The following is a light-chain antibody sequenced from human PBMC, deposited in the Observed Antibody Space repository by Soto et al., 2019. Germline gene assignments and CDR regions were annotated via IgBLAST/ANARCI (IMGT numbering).Light chain of an antibody. CDR2: DAF. V-gene: IGKV1-5*01. J-gene: IGKJ5*01. CDR1: QSISSW. CDR3: QQYDNLPIT. Sequence: DIKMTQSPSSLSASVGDRVTITCRASQSISSWLAWYQQKPGKAPKLLIFDAFSLESGVPSRFSGSRSGTHFTLTISSLQPEDFATYYCQQYDNLPITFGQGTRLEI.